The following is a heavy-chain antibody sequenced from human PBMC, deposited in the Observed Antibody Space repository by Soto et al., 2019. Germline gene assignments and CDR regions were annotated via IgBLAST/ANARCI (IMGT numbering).Heavy chain of an antibody. CDR3: ARVGAAAGTGVVAFDI. D-gene: IGHD6-13*01. CDR2: ISSSGSTI. J-gene: IGHJ3*02. Sequence: EVQLVESGGGLVQPGGSLRLSCAASGFTFSSYEMNWVRQAPGKGLEWVSYISSSGSTIYYADSVKGRFTISRDNAKNSLYLQMNSLRAEDTAVYYGARVGAAAGTGVVAFDIWGQGTMVTVSS. CDR1: GFTFSSYE. V-gene: IGHV3-48*03.